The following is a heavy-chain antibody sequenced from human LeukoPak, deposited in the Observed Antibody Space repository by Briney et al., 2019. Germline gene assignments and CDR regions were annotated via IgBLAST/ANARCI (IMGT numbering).Heavy chain of an antibody. D-gene: IGHD3-3*01. CDR2: IYYSGST. V-gene: IGHV4-59*01. CDR3: ARSANDFWSGYYNYYYYGMDI. Sequence: SETLSLTCTVSGGSISSYYWSWIRQPPGKGLEWIGYIYYSGSTNYNPSLKSRVTMSVDTSKNQFSLKLSSVTAADTAVYYCARSANDFWSGYYNYYYYGMDIWGRGTTVTVSS. CDR1: GGSISSYY. J-gene: IGHJ6*02.